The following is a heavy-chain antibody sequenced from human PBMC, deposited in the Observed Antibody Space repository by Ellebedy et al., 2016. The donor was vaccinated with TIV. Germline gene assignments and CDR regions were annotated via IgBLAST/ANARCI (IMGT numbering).Heavy chain of an antibody. CDR3: ARERWYYDFWSGHNWFDP. V-gene: IGHV3-53*01. Sequence: GESLKISXAAPGFTVSSNYMSWVRQAPGKGLEWVSVIYSGGSTYYADSVKGRFTISRDNSKNTLYLQMNSLRAEDTAVYHCARERWYYDFWSGHNWFDPWGQGTLVTVSS. J-gene: IGHJ5*02. D-gene: IGHD3-3*01. CDR2: IYSGGST. CDR1: GFTVSSNY.